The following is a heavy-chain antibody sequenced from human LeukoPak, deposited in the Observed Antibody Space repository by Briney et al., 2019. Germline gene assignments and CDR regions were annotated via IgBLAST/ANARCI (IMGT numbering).Heavy chain of an antibody. CDR3: ASDPQGYCSGGSCYGGLGDFDI. D-gene: IGHD2-15*01. CDR2: IYYSGST. V-gene: IGHV4-31*03. J-gene: IGHJ3*02. Sequence: SQTLSLTCTVSGGSISSGGYYWSWIRQHPGKGLEWIGYIYYSGSTYYNPSLKSRVTISVDTSKNQFSLKLSSVTAADTDVYYCASDPQGYCSGGSCYGGLGDFDIWGQGTMVTVSS. CDR1: GGSISSGGYY.